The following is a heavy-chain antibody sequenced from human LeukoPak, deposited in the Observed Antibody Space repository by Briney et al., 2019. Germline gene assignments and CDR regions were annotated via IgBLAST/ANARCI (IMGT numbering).Heavy chain of an antibody. Sequence: GGSLRLSCAASGFTFSSYAMSWVRQAPGKGLEWVSAISGSGGSTYYADSVKGRFTIPRDNSKNTLYLQMNSLRAEGTAVYYCAKDRVTMVRGGISPHHFDYWGQGTLVTVSS. CDR3: AKDRVTMVRGGISPHHFDY. V-gene: IGHV3-23*01. D-gene: IGHD3-10*01. CDR2: ISGSGGST. J-gene: IGHJ4*02. CDR1: GFTFSSYA.